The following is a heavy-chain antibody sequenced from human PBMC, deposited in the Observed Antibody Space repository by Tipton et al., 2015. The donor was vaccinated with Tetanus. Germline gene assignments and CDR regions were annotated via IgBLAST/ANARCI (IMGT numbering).Heavy chain of an antibody. CDR3: AKKKYQGYSAFDI. CDR2: ISWNSENI. Sequence: SLRLSCAASGFTFDGYGMHWVRQAPGKGLEWVSGISWNSENIGYADSVKGRFTISRDNAKNSLFLQMNSLRAEDTALYYCAKKKYQGYSAFDIWGQGTMVTVSS. D-gene: IGHD5-12*01. CDR1: GFTFDGYG. V-gene: IGHV3-9*01. J-gene: IGHJ3*02.